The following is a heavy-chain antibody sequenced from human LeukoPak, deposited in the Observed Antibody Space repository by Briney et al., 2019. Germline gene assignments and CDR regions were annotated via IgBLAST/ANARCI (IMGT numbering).Heavy chain of an antibody. D-gene: IGHD6-13*01. Sequence: GGSLRLSCAASGFTFSNYAMSWVRQAPGKGLEWVSAITNSGDNTYYADSVKGRFAISRDNSKNTLYLQINSLRAEDTAIYYCAKAPMEDSWYIHFDYWGQGTLVAVSS. CDR1: GFTFSNYA. CDR2: ITNSGDNT. V-gene: IGHV3-23*01. J-gene: IGHJ4*02. CDR3: AKAPMEDSWYIHFDY.